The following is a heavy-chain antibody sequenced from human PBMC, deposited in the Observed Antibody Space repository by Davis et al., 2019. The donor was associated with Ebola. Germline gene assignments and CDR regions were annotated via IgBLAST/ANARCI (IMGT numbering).Heavy chain of an antibody. Sequence: GGSLRLSCAASGFSLSSYWMTWVRQAPGKGLEWVANIKQDGSEKYYVDSVKGRFTISRDNSINSLFLEMNSLRAEDTALYYCARYSGAGTRLFDYWGQGTLVTVSS. V-gene: IGHV3-7*03. CDR2: IKQDGSEK. CDR1: GFSLSSYW. J-gene: IGHJ4*02. CDR3: ARYSGAGTRLFDY. D-gene: IGHD2-15*01.